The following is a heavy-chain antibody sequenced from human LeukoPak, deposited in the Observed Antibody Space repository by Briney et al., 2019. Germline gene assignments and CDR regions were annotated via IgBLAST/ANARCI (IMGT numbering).Heavy chain of an antibody. CDR2: INPNSGGT. CDR3: AREPPPPPEGYYYYGMDV. CDR1: GYTFTGYY. J-gene: IGHJ6*02. V-gene: IGHV1-2*06. Sequence: ASVKVSCKASGYTFTGYYMHWVRQAPGQGLEWMGRINPNSGGTSYAQKFQGRVTMTRDTSISTAYMELSRLRSDDTAVYYCAREPPPPPEGYYYYGMDVWGQGTTVTVSS.